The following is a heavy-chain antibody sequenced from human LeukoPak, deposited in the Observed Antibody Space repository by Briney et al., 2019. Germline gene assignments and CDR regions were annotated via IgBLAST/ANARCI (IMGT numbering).Heavy chain of an antibody. V-gene: IGHV3-9*01. CDR2: ISWNSGSI. D-gene: IGHD4-17*01. Sequence: PGRSLRLSCAASGFTFDDYAMHWVRQAPGKGLEWVSGISWNSGSIGYADSVKGRFTISRDNAKNSLYLQMNSLRAEDTAVYYCARDSALYLGDYGDYVQSWDAFDIWGQGTMVTVSS. CDR3: ARDSALYLGDYGDYVQSWDAFDI. J-gene: IGHJ3*02. CDR1: GFTFDDYA.